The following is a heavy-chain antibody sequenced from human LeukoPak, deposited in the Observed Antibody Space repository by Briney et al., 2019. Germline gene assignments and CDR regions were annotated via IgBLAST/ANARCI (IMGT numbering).Heavy chain of an antibody. CDR2: IYPGDSDT. CDR3: ATQKWQLVRYYYYYYMDV. Sequence: GESLKISCKGSGYSFTSYWIGWVRQMPGKGLEWMGIIYPGDSDTRYSPSFQGQVTISADKSISTAYLPWSSLKASDTAMYYCATQKWQLVRYYYYYYMDVWGKGTTVTVSS. J-gene: IGHJ6*03. V-gene: IGHV5-51*01. CDR1: GYSFTSYW. D-gene: IGHD6-13*01.